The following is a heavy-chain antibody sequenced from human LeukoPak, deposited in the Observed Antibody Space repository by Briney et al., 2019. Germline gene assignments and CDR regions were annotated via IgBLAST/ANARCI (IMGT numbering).Heavy chain of an antibody. CDR1: GGSFSGYY. V-gene: IGHV4-34*01. J-gene: IGHJ6*04. CDR2: INHSGST. CDR3: ARLYSSSRGRDYYYYYGMDV. D-gene: IGHD6-13*01. Sequence: SETLSLTCAVYGGSFSGYYWSWIRQPPGKGLEWMGEINHSGSTNYNPSLKSRVTISVDTSKNQFSLKLSSVTAADTAVYYCARLYSSSRGRDYYYYYGMDVWGKGTTVTVSS.